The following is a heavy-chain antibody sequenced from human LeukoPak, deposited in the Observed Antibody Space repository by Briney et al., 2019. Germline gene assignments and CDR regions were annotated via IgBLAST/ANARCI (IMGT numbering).Heavy chain of an antibody. J-gene: IGHJ4*02. CDR2: MNPNSGNT. Sequence: AASVKVSCKASGYTFTSYDINWVRQATGQGLEWMGWMNPNSGNTGYAQKFQGRVTMTRNTSISTAYMELSSLRSEDTAVYYCARLGYYDYIWGSYRYTELDYWGQGTLVTVSS. D-gene: IGHD3-16*02. V-gene: IGHV1-8*01. CDR3: ARLGYYDYIWGSYRYTELDY. CDR1: GYTFTSYD.